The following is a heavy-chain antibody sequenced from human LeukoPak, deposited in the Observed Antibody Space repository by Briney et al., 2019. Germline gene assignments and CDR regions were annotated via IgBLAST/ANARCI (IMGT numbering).Heavy chain of an antibody. CDR1: GFTSSSYG. D-gene: IGHD2/OR15-2a*01. Sequence: GGTLRLSCAASGFTSSSYGMHWVRQAPGKGLEWVALIWYDGRNKYYTDSVKGRLTISRDNSKSTLYLQMNSLRAEDTAIYYCAREGPRGNSQFDYWGQGTLVTVSS. CDR2: IWYDGRNK. V-gene: IGHV3-33*01. J-gene: IGHJ4*02. CDR3: AREGPRGNSQFDY.